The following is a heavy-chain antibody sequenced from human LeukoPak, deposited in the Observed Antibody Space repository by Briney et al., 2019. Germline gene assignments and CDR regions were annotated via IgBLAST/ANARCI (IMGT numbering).Heavy chain of an antibody. V-gene: IGHV4-61*02. CDR2: IYTTGSP. J-gene: IGHJ5*02. CDR3: ARDRGITTARGVPSWFDP. Sequence: PSETLSLTCTVSGGSIISSNYYWTWIRQPAGKGLEWIGRIYTTGSPSYSPSLKSRVTISVDTSTNQFSLKLTSVSAADTAVYYCARDRGITTARGVPSWFDPWGQGTLVTVSS. D-gene: IGHD3-10*01. CDR1: GGSIISSNYY.